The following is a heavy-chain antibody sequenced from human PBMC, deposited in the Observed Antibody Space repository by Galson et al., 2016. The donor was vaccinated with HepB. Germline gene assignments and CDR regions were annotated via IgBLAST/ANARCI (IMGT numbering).Heavy chain of an antibody. CDR3: ARARIAALGTGAFDM. CDR1: GFTFSSYW. J-gene: IGHJ3*02. V-gene: IGHV3-7*04. Sequence: SLRLSCAVSGFTFSSYWMSWVRQGPGKGLEWVAIIKQDGSEKYYVDSVKGRFTISRDNAKNSLYLQMDSLTAEDTAMYYCARARIAALGTGAFDMWGQGTMVTVSS. D-gene: IGHD6-13*01. CDR2: IKQDGSEK.